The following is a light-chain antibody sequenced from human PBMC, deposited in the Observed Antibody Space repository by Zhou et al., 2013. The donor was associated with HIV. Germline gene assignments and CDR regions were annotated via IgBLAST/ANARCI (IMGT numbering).Light chain of an antibody. CDR3: QQYNNWPPTWT. J-gene: IGKJ1*01. V-gene: IGKV3-15*01. CDR2: GAS. CDR1: QSVSSN. Sequence: EIVLTQSPGTLSLSPGERATLSCRASQSVSSNLAWYQQKSGQAPRFLIYGASTRATGIPARFSGSGSGTEFTLTISSMQSEDFAVYYCQQYNNWPPTWTFGQGTKVEIK.